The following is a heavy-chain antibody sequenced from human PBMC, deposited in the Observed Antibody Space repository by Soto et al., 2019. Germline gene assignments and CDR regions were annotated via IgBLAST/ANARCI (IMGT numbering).Heavy chain of an antibody. Sequence: GGSLRLSCAASGFAFINAWIIFCRHSPCKGLEWVGRIKSKTDGGTTEYAAPVKGRFTISRDDSKNTLYLQMNSLKTEDTAVYYCSTDTAVSGGLNFDYWGQGTLVTVSS. CDR3: STDTAVSGGLNFDY. V-gene: IGHV3-15*01. D-gene: IGHD6-19*01. J-gene: IGHJ4*02. CDR1: GFAFINAW. CDR2: IKSKTDGGTT.